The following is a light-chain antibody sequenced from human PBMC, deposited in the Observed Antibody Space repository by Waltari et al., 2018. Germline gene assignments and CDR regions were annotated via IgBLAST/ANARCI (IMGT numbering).Light chain of an antibody. CDR2: DNN. CDR3: GTWDTSLSAGV. V-gene: IGLV1-51*01. Sequence: QSVFTQPPSVSAAPGQIVTISCSGGRSNTGDNYVSWYQHRPGAAPKLLIYDNNKRPSGIPDRFSGSKSGTSATLGITGLQTGDEADYYCGTWDTSLSAGVFGGGTKLTVL. CDR1: RSNTGDNY. J-gene: IGLJ3*02.